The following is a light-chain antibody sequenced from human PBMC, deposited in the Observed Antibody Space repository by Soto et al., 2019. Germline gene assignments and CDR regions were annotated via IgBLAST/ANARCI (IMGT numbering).Light chain of an antibody. V-gene: IGKV1-39*01. Sequence: DIQMTQSPSSLSASVGDRVTITCRPSQSISNYLNWYQQKPGTAPKLLIFSASSLQSGVPSRFSGSGSRTDFALTISSLQPEDFATYYCQQSFSSPRTFGQGTKLEIK. J-gene: IGKJ2*01. CDR2: SAS. CDR1: QSISNY. CDR3: QQSFSSPRT.